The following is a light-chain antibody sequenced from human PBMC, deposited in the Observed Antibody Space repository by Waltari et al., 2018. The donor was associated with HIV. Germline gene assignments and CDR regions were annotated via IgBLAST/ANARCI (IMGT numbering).Light chain of an antibody. V-gene: IGLV1-47*01. CDR2: RND. J-gene: IGLJ2*01. CDR3: ATWDDRLSAWL. CDR1: SSNLGANF. Sequence: QSQLTQPPSISGAPGQRVAISCSGTSSNLGANFVSWYQQFPGMAPSLLIYRNDQRPSGIPDRVSSSKSGTSASLAISGLRAEDEADYYCATWDDRLSAWLFGGGTKLTVL.